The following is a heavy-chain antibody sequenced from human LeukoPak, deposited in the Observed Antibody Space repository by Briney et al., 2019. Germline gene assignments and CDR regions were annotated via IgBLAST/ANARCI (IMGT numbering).Heavy chain of an antibody. D-gene: IGHD6-13*01. J-gene: IGHJ4*02. CDR1: GFTFSNYE. CDR3: ARVQVEGAYSNSWSDY. V-gene: IGHV3-48*03. CDR2: ISSSSGVTI. Sequence: PGGSLRLSCAASGFTFSNYEMNWVRRAPGKGLEWVSHISSSSGVTIFYAEFVKGRLTTSRDNANDSLFLQINSLRAEDTAVYYCARVQVEGAYSNSWSDYWGQGTLVTVSS.